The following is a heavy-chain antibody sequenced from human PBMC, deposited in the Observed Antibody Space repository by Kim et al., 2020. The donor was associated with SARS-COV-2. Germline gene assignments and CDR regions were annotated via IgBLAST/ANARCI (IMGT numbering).Heavy chain of an antibody. D-gene: IGHD3-10*01. CDR1: GFTFSTYG. CDR2: ISYEGTNK. J-gene: IGHJ4*02. Sequence: GGSLRLYCAASGFTFSTYGMHWVRQAPGKGLEWVAVISYEGTNKYHADSVQGRFTISRDNSKNTLYLQMNSLRVEDTAVYYCAKDGLNYYGSGRSDYFDYWGQGTLVTVSS. CDR3: AKDGLNYYGSGRSDYFDY. V-gene: IGHV3-30*18.